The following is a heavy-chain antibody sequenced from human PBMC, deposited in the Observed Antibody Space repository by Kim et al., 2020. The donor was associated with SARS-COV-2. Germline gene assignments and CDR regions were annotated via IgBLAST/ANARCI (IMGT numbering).Heavy chain of an antibody. J-gene: IGHJ4*02. D-gene: IGHD6-19*01. CDR3: ASRIAVADTVYFDY. V-gene: IGHV4-39*01. Sequence: PSLKGRVTISVDTSKNQFSLKLSSVTAADTAVYYCASRIAVADTVYFDYWGQGTLVTVSS.